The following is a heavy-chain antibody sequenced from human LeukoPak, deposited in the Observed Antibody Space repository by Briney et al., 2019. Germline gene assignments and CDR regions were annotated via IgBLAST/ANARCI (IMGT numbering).Heavy chain of an antibody. J-gene: IGHJ4*02. CDR3: AKGDLNVVVPAAIPLGIDY. V-gene: IGHV3-23*01. D-gene: IGHD2-2*02. Sequence: PGGSLRLSCAASGFTFSSYAMSWVRQAPGKGLEWVSAISGSGGSTYYADSVKGRFTISRDNSKNTLYLQMNSLRAEDTAVYYRAKGDLNVVVPAAIPLGIDYWGQGTLVTVSS. CDR1: GFTFSSYA. CDR2: ISGSGGST.